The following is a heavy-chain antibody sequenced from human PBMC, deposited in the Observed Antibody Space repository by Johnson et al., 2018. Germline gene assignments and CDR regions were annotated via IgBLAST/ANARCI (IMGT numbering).Heavy chain of an antibody. CDR3: AGDSSGSVPGHMDV. V-gene: IGHV1-8*01. CDR1: GYTFTSYD. D-gene: IGHD6-19*01. Sequence: LVESGAEVKKPGASVKVSCKASGYTFTSYDINWVRQATGQGLEWMGWMNPNSGNTGYAQKFQGRVTMTRNTSISTAYMELSSRGSEDTAGYYCAGDSSGSVPGHMDVWGKGTTVTVSS. CDR2: MNPNSGNT. J-gene: IGHJ6*03.